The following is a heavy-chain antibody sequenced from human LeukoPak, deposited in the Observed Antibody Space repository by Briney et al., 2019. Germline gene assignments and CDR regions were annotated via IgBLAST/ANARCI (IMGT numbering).Heavy chain of an antibody. CDR3: ASAPHGGNTYYYYGMDV. D-gene: IGHD4-23*01. J-gene: IGHJ6*02. Sequence: PSVKVSCKASGGTFSSYAISWVRQSPGPGLEWMGRIIPILGIANYAQKFQGRVTITADKSTSTAYMELSSLRSEDTAVYYCASAPHGGNTYYYYGMDVWGQGTTVTVSS. V-gene: IGHV1-69*04. CDR2: IIPILGIA. CDR1: GGTFSSYA.